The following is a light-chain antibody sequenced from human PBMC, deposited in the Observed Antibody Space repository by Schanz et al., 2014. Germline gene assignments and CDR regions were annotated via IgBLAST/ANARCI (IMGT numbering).Light chain of an antibody. CDR1: SSDIGRYNY. Sequence: QSALTQPPSASGSPGQSVTISCTGTSSDIGRYNYVSWYQHHPGKAPKLLIYDVTKRPSGVPVRFSGSKSGNTASLTVSGLQAEDEADYYCSSNGGVNIYVFGTGTKLTVL. CDR3: SSNGGVNIYV. CDR2: DVT. J-gene: IGLJ1*01. V-gene: IGLV2-8*01.